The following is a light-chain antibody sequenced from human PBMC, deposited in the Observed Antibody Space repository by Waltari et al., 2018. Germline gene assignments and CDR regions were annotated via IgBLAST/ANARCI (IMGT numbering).Light chain of an antibody. CDR2: DVS. J-gene: IGLJ2*01. Sequence: QSALTQPASVSGSPGQSITISCTGTSGDVGGYNYVSWYQQHPGKAPKLMIYDVSSRPSGISDGFSGSKSGNTASLTISGLQAEDEADYYCSSLTSRITLVVFGGGTKLTVL. CDR1: SGDVGGYNY. CDR3: SSLTSRITLVV. V-gene: IGLV2-14*01.